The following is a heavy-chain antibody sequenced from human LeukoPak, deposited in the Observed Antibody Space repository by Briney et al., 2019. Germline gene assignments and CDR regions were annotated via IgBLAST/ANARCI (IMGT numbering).Heavy chain of an antibody. CDR2: ISYDGSNK. CDR3: AREQYSSSLDFDY. D-gene: IGHD6-13*01. Sequence: PGGSLRLSCEASGIIFSNYGMHWVRQAPGKGLEWVAVISYDGSNKYYADSVKGRFTISRDNSKNTLYLQMNSLRAEDTAVYYCAREQYSSSLDFDYWGQGTLSPSPQ. CDR1: GIIFSNYG. V-gene: IGHV3-30*03. J-gene: IGHJ4*02.